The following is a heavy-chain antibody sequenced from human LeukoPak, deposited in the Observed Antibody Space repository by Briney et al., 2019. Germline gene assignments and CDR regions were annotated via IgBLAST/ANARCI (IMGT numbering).Heavy chain of an antibody. CDR2: ISYDGSNK. V-gene: IGHV3-30-3*01. D-gene: IGHD7-27*01. CDR3: ARDSNWGYDY. CDR1: GFTFSSYA. J-gene: IGHJ4*02. Sequence: GRSLRLSCAASGFTFSSYAMHWVRQAPGKGLEWVAVISYDGSNKYYADSVKGRFTISRDNSKNTLYLQMNSLRAEDTAVYYCARDSNWGYDYWGQGTLVTVSS.